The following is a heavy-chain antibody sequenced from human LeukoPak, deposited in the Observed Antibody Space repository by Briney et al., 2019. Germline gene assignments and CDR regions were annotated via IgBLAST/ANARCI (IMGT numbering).Heavy chain of an antibody. CDR1: GFTFSSFA. CDR2: TSGNGDST. Sequence: GGSLRLSCAASGFTFSSFAMNWVRQAPGKGLEWVSTTSGNGDSTNYADSVKGRFTISRDNSKNTLSLQLNSLRAEDTAVYYCAKDYSSGWYDYWGQGTLVTVSS. D-gene: IGHD6-19*01. J-gene: IGHJ4*02. CDR3: AKDYSSGWYDY. V-gene: IGHV3-23*01.